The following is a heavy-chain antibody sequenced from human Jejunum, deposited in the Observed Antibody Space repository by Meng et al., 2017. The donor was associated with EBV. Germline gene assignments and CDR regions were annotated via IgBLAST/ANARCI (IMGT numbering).Heavy chain of an antibody. CDR2: IHAGSGDT. J-gene: IGHJ4*02. D-gene: IGHD4-17*01. CDR1: GYSFTRSD. CDR3: ASGDDYGNGNFDF. Sequence: QVQLVQSGTEGKQPGXSVTFYCRTSGYSFTRSDMQWVRQAPGQGLEWMGWIHAGSGDTRYSQKFLDRVNITRDTSANTFYMGLSSLTSEDTAVYYCASGDDYGNGNFDFWGQGTLVTVSS. V-gene: IGHV1-3*01.